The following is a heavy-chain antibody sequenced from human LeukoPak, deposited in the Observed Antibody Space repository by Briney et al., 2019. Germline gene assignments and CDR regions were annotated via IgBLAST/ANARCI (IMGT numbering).Heavy chain of an antibody. V-gene: IGHV3-21*01. Sequence: PAEFLRLSSPAPAFTFSTSAMKWVRQVPGKGLEWVSSINSYSSHIYYAASVRGRFTVSRDNARNSVFLQMNSLTAEDTAVYYCARDPERYLRTGKFDYWGQGTLVTVSS. D-gene: IGHD5/OR15-5a*01. CDR1: AFTFSTSA. CDR3: ARDPERYLRTGKFDY. CDR2: INSYSSHI. J-gene: IGHJ4*02.